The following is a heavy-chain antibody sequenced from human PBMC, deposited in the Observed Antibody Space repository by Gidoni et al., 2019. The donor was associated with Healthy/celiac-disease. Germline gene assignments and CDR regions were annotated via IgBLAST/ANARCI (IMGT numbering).Heavy chain of an antibody. CDR1: GFTFSSYG. CDR2: ISYDGSNK. CDR3: AKDHGSSGYYPFDP. V-gene: IGHV3-30*18. D-gene: IGHD3-22*01. J-gene: IGHJ5*02. Sequence: QVQLVESGGGVVQPGRSLSLSCAASGFTFSSYGMHWVRQAPGKGLEGVAVISYDGSNKYYADSVKGRFTISRDNSKNTLYLQMNSLRAEDTAVYYCAKDHGSSGYYPFDPWGQGTLVTVSS.